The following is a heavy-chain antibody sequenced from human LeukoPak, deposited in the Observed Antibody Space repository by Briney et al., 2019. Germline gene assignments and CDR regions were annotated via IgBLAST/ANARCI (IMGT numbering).Heavy chain of an antibody. Sequence: SETLSLTCAVYGGSFSGYYWSWIRQPPGKGLEWIGEINHSGSTNYNPSLKSRVTISVDTSKSQFSLKLSSVTAADTAVYYCARGLRGGSCYGYWGQGTLVTVSS. J-gene: IGHJ4*02. D-gene: IGHD2-15*01. CDR3: ARGLRGGSCYGY. CDR1: GGSFSGYY. CDR2: INHSGST. V-gene: IGHV4-34*01.